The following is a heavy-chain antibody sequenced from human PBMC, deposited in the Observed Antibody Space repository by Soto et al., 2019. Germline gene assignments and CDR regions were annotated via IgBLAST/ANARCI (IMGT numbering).Heavy chain of an antibody. CDR3: ARDHGGSTWFVGVYYSFGMDV. V-gene: IGHV3-48*02. CDR1: GFIFSDYT. D-gene: IGHD6-13*01. J-gene: IGHJ6*02. CDR2: ISSSCGAI. Sequence: EVQLVESGGDLVQPGGSLILSCAASGFIFSDYTMTCVRQAPGRGLEVVSHISSSCGAIFYAESVKGRFTVSRDNAKNSLYLQMNSLRDEDTAVYFCARDHGGSTWFVGVYYSFGMDVWGQGTAVTVSS.